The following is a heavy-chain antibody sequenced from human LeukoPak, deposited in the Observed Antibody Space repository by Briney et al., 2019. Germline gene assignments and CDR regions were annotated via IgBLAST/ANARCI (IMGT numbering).Heavy chain of an antibody. CDR3: ARELRQIFGP. Sequence: GGSLRLSCAASGFTFSSYIMNWVRQAPRKGLEWVSYISSSSSTIYYADSVKARFTISRDNDKNSMYLQMNSLRAEDTGVYYCARELRQIFGPWGQGTLVTVSS. CDR1: GFTFSSYI. V-gene: IGHV3-48*01. J-gene: IGHJ5*02. CDR2: ISSSSSTI. D-gene: IGHD4-17*01.